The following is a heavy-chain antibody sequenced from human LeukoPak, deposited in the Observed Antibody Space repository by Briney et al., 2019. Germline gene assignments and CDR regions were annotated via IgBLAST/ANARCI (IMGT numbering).Heavy chain of an antibody. J-gene: IGHJ4*02. CDR2: INPNNGGT. CDR3: ARDSGGERIQLWYFDY. CDR1: GYTFTGYF. V-gene: IGHV1-2*06. Sequence: ASVKVSCKASGYTFTGYFMNWVRQAPGQGVEWMGRINPNNGGTNYAQKFQVRVTMTRDTSISTAYMELSSLRSEDTAVYYCARDSGGERIQLWYFDYWGQGTLVTVSS. D-gene: IGHD5-18*01.